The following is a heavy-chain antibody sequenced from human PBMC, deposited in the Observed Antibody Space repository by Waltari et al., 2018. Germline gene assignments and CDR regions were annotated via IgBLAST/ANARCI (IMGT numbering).Heavy chain of an antibody. D-gene: IGHD1-26*01. J-gene: IGHJ3*02. CDR3: ASPRQWELRHDAFDI. Sequence: QVQLVQSGAEVKKPGSSVKVSYKASGGTFCSYAISWVRQAPGQGLEWMGGIIPILGIANYAQKFQGRVTITADESTSTAYMELSSLRSEDTAVYYCASPRQWELRHDAFDIWGQGTMVTVSS. CDR2: IIPILGIA. V-gene: IGHV1-69*04. CDR1: GGTFCSYA.